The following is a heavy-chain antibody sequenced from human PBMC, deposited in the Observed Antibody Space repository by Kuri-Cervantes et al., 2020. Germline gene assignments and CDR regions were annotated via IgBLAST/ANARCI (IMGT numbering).Heavy chain of an antibody. D-gene: IGHD2-15*01. V-gene: IGHV3-30*03. Sequence: GESLKISCAASGFTFSSYGMHWVRQAPGKGLEWVAVISYDGSNKYYADSVKGRFTISRDNSKNTLYLQMNSLRAGDTAVYYCARGPIEIDYWGQGPLVTVSS. CDR1: GFTFSSYG. J-gene: IGHJ4*02. CDR2: ISYDGSNK. CDR3: ARGPIEIDY.